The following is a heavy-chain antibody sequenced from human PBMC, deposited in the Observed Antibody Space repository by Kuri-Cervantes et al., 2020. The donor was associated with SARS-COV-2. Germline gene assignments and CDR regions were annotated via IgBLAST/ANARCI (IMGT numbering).Heavy chain of an antibody. J-gene: IGHJ4*02. D-gene: IGHD3-3*01. V-gene: IGHV3-15*01. Sequence: GGSLRLSCAASGFTFSNAWMSWVRQAPGKGLEWVGRIKSKTDGGTTDYAAPVKGRFTISRDDSKSIAYLQMNSLKTEDTAVYYCTRDDFWSGYFNYWGQGTLVTVSS. CDR3: TRDDFWSGYFNY. CDR2: IKSKTDGGTT. CDR1: GFTFSNAW.